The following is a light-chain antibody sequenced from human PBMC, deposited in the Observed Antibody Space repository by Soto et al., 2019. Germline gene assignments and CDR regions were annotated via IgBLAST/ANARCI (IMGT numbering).Light chain of an antibody. CDR1: ESVSSSY. J-gene: IGKJ3*01. V-gene: IGKV3-20*01. CDR3: QQRYSTPP. Sequence: EIVLRQSPNSLSLSPGEIATLSCLASESVSSSYLAWYQQRPGQAPRLLIYGASSRATGIPARFSGSGSGTDFTFTISRLETEDFATYYCQQRYSTPPFGPGTKVDIK. CDR2: GAS.